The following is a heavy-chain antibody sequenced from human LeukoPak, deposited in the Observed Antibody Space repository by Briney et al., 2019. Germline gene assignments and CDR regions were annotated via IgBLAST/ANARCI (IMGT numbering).Heavy chain of an antibody. CDR1: GYTFTGYY. CDR3: ARDGEGGSCFLDYYGMDV. D-gene: IGHD2-15*01. CDR2: INPNSGGT. Sequence: GASVKVSCKASGYTFTGYYMHWVRQAPGQGLEWMGWINPNSGGTNYAQKFQGWVTMTRDTSISTAYMELSRLRSDDTAVYYCARDGEGGSCFLDYYGMDVWGQGTTVTVSS. V-gene: IGHV1-2*04. J-gene: IGHJ6*02.